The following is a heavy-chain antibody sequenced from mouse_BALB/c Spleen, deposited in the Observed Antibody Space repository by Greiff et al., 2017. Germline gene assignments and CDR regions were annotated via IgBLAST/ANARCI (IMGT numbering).Heavy chain of an antibody. V-gene: IGHV5-12-2*01. J-gene: IGHJ4*01. D-gene: IGHD2-1*01. Sequence: EVHLVESGGGLVQPGGSLKLSCAASGFTFSSYTMSWVRQTPEKRLEWVAYISNGGGSTYYPDTVKGRFTISRDNAKNTLYLQMSSLKSEDTAMYYCARQGGNYGVYYAMDYWGQGTSVTVSS. CDR3: ARQGGNYGVYYAMDY. CDR2: ISNGGGST. CDR1: GFTFSSYT.